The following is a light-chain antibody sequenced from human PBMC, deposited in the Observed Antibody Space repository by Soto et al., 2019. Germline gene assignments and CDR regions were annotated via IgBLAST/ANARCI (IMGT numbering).Light chain of an antibody. J-gene: IGKJ1*01. V-gene: IGKV1-5*01. CDR1: QDISRW. Sequence: DIQMTQSPSTLSASVGDRVTITCRASQDISRWLAWYQQKPGKPPKLLLYDASGLDSGVPSRFSGSGFGTEFTLTITGLQPEDFSTFYCQQYDSFPWTFGQGTNVDFK. CDR3: QQYDSFPWT. CDR2: DAS.